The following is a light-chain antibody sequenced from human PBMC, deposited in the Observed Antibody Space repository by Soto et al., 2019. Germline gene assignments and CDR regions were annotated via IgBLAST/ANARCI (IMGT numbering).Light chain of an antibody. CDR2: DAS. V-gene: IGKV3-20*01. CDR3: QQYGTSPQT. J-gene: IGKJ1*01. CDR1: QSVSGRY. Sequence: ILLTRAPFTLSLSPGARATLACRASQSVSGRYLSWYQQKPGQTPRLLIYDASTRATGIPDRCSGSGSGTDFTLTISRLEPEDFAVYYCQQYGTSPQTFGQGTKVDIK.